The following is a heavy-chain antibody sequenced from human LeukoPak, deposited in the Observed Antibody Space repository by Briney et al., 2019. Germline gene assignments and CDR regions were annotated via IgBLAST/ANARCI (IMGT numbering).Heavy chain of an antibody. CDR2: IYYSGST. CDR3: ARRIAAADPHYFDY. CDR1: GGSISSSSYY. D-gene: IGHD6-13*01. J-gene: IGHJ4*02. V-gene: IGHV4-39*01. Sequence: PSETLSLTCTVSGGSISSSSYYWGWIRQPPGKGLEWIGSIYYSGSTYYNPSLKSRVTISVDTSKNQFSLKLSSVTAADTAVYYCARRIAAADPHYFDYWGQGTLVTVSS.